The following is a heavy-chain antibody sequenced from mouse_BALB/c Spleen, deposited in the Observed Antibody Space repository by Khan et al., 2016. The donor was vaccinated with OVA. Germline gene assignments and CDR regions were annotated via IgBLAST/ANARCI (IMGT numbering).Heavy chain of an antibody. CDR1: GYTFTDYS. J-gene: IGHJ2*01. Sequence: VQLQQSGPELVRPGVSVKISCKGSGYTFTDYSMHWVKQSHAKSLEWIGVISTDSVNTNYNQKFKGKATLTVDKSSSTAYMELARMTSEDSAIYSLAIRYYFDYWGQGTTLTVSS. CDR2: ISTDSVNT. V-gene: IGHV1S137*01. CDR3: AIRYYFDY.